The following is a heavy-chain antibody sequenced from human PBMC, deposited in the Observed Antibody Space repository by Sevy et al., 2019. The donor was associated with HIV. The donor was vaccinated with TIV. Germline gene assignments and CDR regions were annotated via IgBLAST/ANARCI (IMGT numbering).Heavy chain of an antibody. CDR3: GKDRIRGLWFGELSGGLDY. Sequence: GGSLRLSCAASGFTFSSYAMHWVRQAPGKGLEWLAVISYDGSNKYNTDSVKGRFTISRDDSKNTLYLQMNSLRAEDTAVYYCGKDRIRGLWFGELSGGLDYWGQGTLVTVSS. J-gene: IGHJ4*02. V-gene: IGHV3-30-3*01. CDR1: GFTFSSYA. D-gene: IGHD3-10*01. CDR2: ISYDGSNK.